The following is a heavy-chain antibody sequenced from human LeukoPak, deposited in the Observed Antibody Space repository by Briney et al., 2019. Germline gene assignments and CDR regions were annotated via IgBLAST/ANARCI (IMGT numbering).Heavy chain of an antibody. D-gene: IGHD3-22*01. CDR2: IKSKIDGGTT. J-gene: IGHJ4*02. CDR1: GFSFSNAW. V-gene: IGHV3-15*01. CDR3: TAVHYDPKY. Sequence: AGGSLRLSCAASGFSFSNAWMSWVRQAPGKGLEWVGRIKSKIDGGTTDYAAPVKGRFTISRDDSKNTLYVQMNSLKTEDTAVYYCTAVHYDPKYWGQGTLVTVSS.